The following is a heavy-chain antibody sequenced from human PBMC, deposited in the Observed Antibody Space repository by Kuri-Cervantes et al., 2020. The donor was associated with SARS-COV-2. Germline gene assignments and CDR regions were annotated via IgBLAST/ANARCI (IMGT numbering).Heavy chain of an antibody. CDR3: AKRDAYNQGSYFDY. CDR1: GFTFSNYA. CDR2: ISGSDDVT. V-gene: IGHV3-23*01. J-gene: IGHJ4*01. Sequence: GESLKISCAASGFTFSNYAMTWVRQAPGKGLEWVPTISGSDDVTHLADSVKGRFTVSRDNSRNTLYLEMSSLRVEDTAVYYCAKRDAYNQGSYFDYWGHGTLVTVSS. D-gene: IGHD5-24*01.